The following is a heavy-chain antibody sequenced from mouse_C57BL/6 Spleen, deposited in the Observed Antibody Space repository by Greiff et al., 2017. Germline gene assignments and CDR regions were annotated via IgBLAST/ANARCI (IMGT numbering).Heavy chain of an antibody. V-gene: IGHV5-16*01. CDR3: ARIQQLTDAMDY. J-gene: IGHJ4*01. D-gene: IGHD3-2*02. CDR1: GFTFSDYY. CDR2: LNYDGSST. Sequence: DVKLVESEGGLVQPGSSLTLSCTASGFTFSDYYMAWVRQVPDKGLEWVANLNYDGSSTYYLDSLNSRFIISRDNAKHILYLQMSSLKSEDTATDYCARIQQLTDAMDYWGQGTSVTVSS.